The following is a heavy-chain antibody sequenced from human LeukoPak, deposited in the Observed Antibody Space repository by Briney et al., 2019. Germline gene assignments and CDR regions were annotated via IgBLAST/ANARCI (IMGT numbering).Heavy chain of an antibody. CDR2: ISGSGGST. D-gene: IGHD3-9*01. Sequence: GGSLRLSCAASGFTFSSYAMSWVRQAPGKGLEWVSAISGSGGSTYYADSVKGRFTISRDNSKNTLYLQMNSLRAEDTAVYYCAKGLLRYFDWLLSDFDYCGQGTLVTVSS. CDR1: GFTFSSYA. J-gene: IGHJ4*02. CDR3: AKGLLRYFDWLLSDFDY. V-gene: IGHV3-23*01.